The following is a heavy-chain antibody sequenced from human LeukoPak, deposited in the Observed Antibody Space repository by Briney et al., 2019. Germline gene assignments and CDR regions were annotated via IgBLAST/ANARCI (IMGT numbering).Heavy chain of an antibody. CDR3: ARSTPTSIAAAGTYWFDP. Sequence: SETLSLTCTVSTDSISGSSYYWGWIRQPPGKGLEWIGSIYYSESTYYNPSLKSRVTISVDTSKNQFFLKLSSVTAADTAVYYCARSTPTSIAAAGTYWFDPWGQGTLVTVSS. V-gene: IGHV4-39*01. CDR1: TDSISGSSYY. J-gene: IGHJ5*02. CDR2: IYYSEST. D-gene: IGHD6-13*01.